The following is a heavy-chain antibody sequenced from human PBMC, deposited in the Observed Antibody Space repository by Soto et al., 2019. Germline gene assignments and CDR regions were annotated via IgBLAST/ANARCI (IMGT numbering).Heavy chain of an antibody. V-gene: IGHV1-69*06. CDR1: GVTFSSYA. Sequence: SVKVSCKASGVTFSSYAISWVRQAPGQGLEWMGGIIPIFGTANYAQKFQGRVTITADKSTSTAYMELSSLRSEDTAVYYCARVGLRTQPLGVWGQGTTVTVSS. J-gene: IGHJ6*02. CDR3: ARVGLRTQPLGV. CDR2: IIPIFGTA. D-gene: IGHD3-16*01.